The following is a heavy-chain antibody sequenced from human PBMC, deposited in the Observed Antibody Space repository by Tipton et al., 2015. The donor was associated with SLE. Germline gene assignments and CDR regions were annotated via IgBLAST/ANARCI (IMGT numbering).Heavy chain of an antibody. CDR1: GFTFSSYG. D-gene: IGHD3-22*01. CDR3: AKDPSSLPYYDSSGYDY. V-gene: IGHV3-33*06. CDR2: IWYDGSNK. Sequence: QVQLVQSGGGVVQPGRSLRLSCAASGFTFSSYGMHWVRQAPGKGLEWVAVIWYDGSNKYYADSVKGRFTISRDNSKNTLYLQMNSLRAEDTAVYYCAKDPSSLPYYDSSGYDYWGQGTLVTVSS. J-gene: IGHJ4*02.